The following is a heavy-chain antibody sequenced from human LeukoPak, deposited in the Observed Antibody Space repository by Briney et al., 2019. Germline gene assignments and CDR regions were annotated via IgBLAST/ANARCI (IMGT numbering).Heavy chain of an antibody. D-gene: IGHD3-10*01. CDR3: AREVGDRFDY. Sequence: PSETLSLTCTVSGGSISSGGYYWSWIRQHPGKGLEWIGYIYYSGSTYYNPSLKSRVTISVDTSKNQFSLKRSSVTAADTAVYYCAREVGDRFDYWGRGTLVTVSS. CDR2: IYYSGST. J-gene: IGHJ4*02. V-gene: IGHV4-31*03. CDR1: GGSISSGGYY.